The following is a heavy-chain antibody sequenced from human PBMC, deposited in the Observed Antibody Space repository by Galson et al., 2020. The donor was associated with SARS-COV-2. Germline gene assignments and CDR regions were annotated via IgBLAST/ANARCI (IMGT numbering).Heavy chain of an antibody. D-gene: IGHD5-12*01. J-gene: IGHJ6*03. V-gene: IGHV3-13*01. CDR2: IGTAGDT. Sequence: GESLKISCAASGFTFSSYDMHWVRQATGKGLEWVSAIGTAGDTYYPGSVKGRFTISRENAKNSLYLQMNSLRAGDTAVYYCARGIVATQYYYYCYDMDGWGKGTTVTVAS. CDR1: GFTFSSYD. CDR3: ARGIVATQYYYYCYDMDG.